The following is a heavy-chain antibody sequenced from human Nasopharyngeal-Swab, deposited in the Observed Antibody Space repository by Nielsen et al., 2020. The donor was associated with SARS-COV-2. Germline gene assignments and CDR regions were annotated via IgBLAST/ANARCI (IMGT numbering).Heavy chain of an antibody. J-gene: IGHJ4*02. CDR1: GFTFSSYE. V-gene: IGHV3-48*03. CDR3: ARDLNGYSGGWAPN. CDR2: ISSSGSTI. D-gene: IGHD6-25*01. Sequence: GGSLRLSCAGSGFTFSSYEMNWVRQAPGKGLEWVSYISSSGSTIYYADSVKGRFTISRDNAKNSLYLQMNSLRAEDTAVYYCARDLNGYSGGWAPNWGQGTLVTVSS.